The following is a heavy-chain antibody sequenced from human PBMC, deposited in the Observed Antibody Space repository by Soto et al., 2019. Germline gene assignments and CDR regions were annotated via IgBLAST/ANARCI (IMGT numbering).Heavy chain of an antibody. V-gene: IGHV3-30*18. Sequence: GGSLRLSCAASGFTFSSYGMHWVRQAPGKGLEWVAVISYDGSNKYYADSVKGRFTISRDNSKNTLYLQMNSLRAEDTAVYYCAKDHRELLNYYYMDVWGKGTTVTVSS. J-gene: IGHJ6*03. CDR2: ISYDGSNK. D-gene: IGHD3-10*01. CDR1: GFTFSSYG. CDR3: AKDHRELLNYYYMDV.